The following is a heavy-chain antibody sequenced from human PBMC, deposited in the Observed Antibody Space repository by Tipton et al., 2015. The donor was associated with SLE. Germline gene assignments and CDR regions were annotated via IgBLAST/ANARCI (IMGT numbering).Heavy chain of an antibody. CDR1: GFTFSDYY. D-gene: IGHD2-21*01. J-gene: IGHJ4*02. CDR3: TRDMGIDHLFDY. Sequence: SLRLSCAASGFTFSDYYMSWIRQAPGKGLEWISYISSSGDIIYYADSVKGRFTISRDNSKNTLYLQMNSLRAEDTAVYWCTRDMGIDHLFDYWGQGILVTVSS. CDR2: ISSSGDII. V-gene: IGHV3-11*04.